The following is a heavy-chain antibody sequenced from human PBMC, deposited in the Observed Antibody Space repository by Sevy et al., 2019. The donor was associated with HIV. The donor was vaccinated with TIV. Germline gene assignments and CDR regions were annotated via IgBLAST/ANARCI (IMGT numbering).Heavy chain of an antibody. CDR1: GFTFSSYW. Sequence: GGSLRLSCAASGFTFSSYWMSWVRQAPGKGLEWVANIKQDGSGKYYVDAVKGRITISRDNAKNLRYLQMNSLRAEDTAVYYCARDWGGGSCCSCLYYGLDDWGQGTPVTVSS. D-gene: IGHD2-15*01. CDR2: IKQDGSGK. V-gene: IGHV3-7*01. CDR3: ARDWGGGSCCSCLYYGLDD. J-gene: IGHJ6*02.